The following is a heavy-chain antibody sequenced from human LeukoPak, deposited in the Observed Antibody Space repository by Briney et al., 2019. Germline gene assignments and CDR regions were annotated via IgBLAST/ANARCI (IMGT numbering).Heavy chain of an antibody. V-gene: IGHV1-18*01. Sequence: ASVKVSCKASGYTFTSYGISWVRQAPGQGLEWMGWISGYNGHTNYAQKLQGRVTMTTDKSTSTAYMELRSLRSDDTAVYYCARWLPEGGADYWGQGTLVTVSS. CDR3: ARWLPEGGADY. CDR2: ISGYNGHT. CDR1: GYTFTSYG. J-gene: IGHJ4*02. D-gene: IGHD5-12*01.